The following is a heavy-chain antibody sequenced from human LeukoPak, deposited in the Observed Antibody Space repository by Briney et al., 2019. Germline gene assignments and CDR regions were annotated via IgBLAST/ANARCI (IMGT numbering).Heavy chain of an antibody. CDR2: ISSSGSTK. CDR1: GFTFSSYD. J-gene: IGHJ4*02. V-gene: IGHV3-48*03. CDR3: AKNYYFDY. D-gene: IGHD1-7*01. Sequence: GGSLRLSCTASGFTFSSYDMNWVRQAPGKGLEWLSYISSSGSTKYYADSVKGRFTISRDNSKNTLYLQMNSLRAEDTAVYYCAKNYYFDYWGQGTLVTVSS.